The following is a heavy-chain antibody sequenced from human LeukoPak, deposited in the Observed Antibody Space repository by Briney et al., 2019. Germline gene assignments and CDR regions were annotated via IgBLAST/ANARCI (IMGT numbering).Heavy chain of an antibody. J-gene: IGHJ4*02. CDR3: TTYRQQLAFDT. D-gene: IGHD6-13*01. Sequence: SETLSLTCTVSGGSISSYYWSWIRQPPGKRLEWIGHIYYSGSTNYSPSLKSRVTMSVDTSKKQFSLKLNSVTAADTAVYYCTTYRQQLAFDTWGQGTLVTVSS. V-gene: IGHV4-59*12. CDR2: IYYSGST. CDR1: GGSISSYY.